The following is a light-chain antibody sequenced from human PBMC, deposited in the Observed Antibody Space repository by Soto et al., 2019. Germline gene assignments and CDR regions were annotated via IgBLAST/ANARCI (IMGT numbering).Light chain of an antibody. Sequence: QSLVTQPPSASWAPRPRGTISFFGSRPNIRSNSVNWYQQLPGTAPKLLIYSNDRRPSGVPDRLSGSKSGTSASLAISGLQSEDEADYYCAAWDDSLNGYVFGTGTKVTVL. CDR3: AAWDDSLNGYV. CDR1: RPNIRSNS. J-gene: IGLJ1*01. CDR2: SND. V-gene: IGLV1-44*01.